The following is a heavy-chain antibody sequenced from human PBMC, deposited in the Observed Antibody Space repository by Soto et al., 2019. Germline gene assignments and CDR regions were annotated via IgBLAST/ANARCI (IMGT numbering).Heavy chain of an antibody. D-gene: IGHD3-16*01. V-gene: IGHV3-30*18. CDR2: VSNEGSIQ. CDR3: AKEGGTLGTSASYGFDY. CDR1: GFSFSSYG. J-gene: IGHJ4*02. Sequence: QVQLVESGGGVVQPGGSLRLSCAASGFSFSSYGIHWVRQAPGKGLEWVAVVSNEGSIQYYADSVKGRFTSSRDNSENTVFLQMNSLRSEDTAVYYCAKEGGTLGTSASYGFDYWGQGSRVTVSS.